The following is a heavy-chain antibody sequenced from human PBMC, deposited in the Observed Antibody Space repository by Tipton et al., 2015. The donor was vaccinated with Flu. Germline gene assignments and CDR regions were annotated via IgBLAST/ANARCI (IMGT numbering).Heavy chain of an antibody. CDR1: GDSIGSRYY. D-gene: IGHD4-23*01. CDR2: VHRTGTT. V-gene: IGHV4-38-2*02. Sequence: TLSLTCSVSGDSIGSRYYWGWIRQPPGKGLEWIGNVHRTGTTYFNPSLTSRVTISLDTSKNQFSLRLSSVTAADTAVYYCARAGGGNSVDYWGQGTLVTVSS. CDR3: ARAGGGNSVDY. J-gene: IGHJ4*02.